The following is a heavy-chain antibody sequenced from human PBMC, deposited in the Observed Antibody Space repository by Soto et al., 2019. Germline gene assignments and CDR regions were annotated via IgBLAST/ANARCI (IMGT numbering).Heavy chain of an antibody. Sequence: SETLSLTCTVSGGSISSYYWSWIRQPPGKGLEWIGYIYYSGSTYYNPSLKSRVTISVDTSKNQFSLKLSSVTAADTAVYYCARPKGDIVAPGYYYYGMDVWGQGTTVTVSS. J-gene: IGHJ6*02. D-gene: IGHD5-12*01. V-gene: IGHV4-59*08. CDR1: GGSISSYY. CDR2: IYYSGST. CDR3: ARPKGDIVAPGYYYYGMDV.